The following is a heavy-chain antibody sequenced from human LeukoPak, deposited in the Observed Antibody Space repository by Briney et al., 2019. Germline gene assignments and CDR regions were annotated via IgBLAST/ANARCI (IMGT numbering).Heavy chain of an antibody. Sequence: ASVKVSCKASGYTFTGYYMHWVRQAPGQGLEWMGWINPNSGGTNYAQKFQGRVTMTRDTSISTAYMELSRLRSDDTAVHYCARDLYYYDSSGYYYKWFDPWGQGTLVTVSS. J-gene: IGHJ5*02. CDR1: GYTFTGYY. D-gene: IGHD3-22*01. CDR2: INPNSGGT. V-gene: IGHV1-2*02. CDR3: ARDLYYYDSSGYYYKWFDP.